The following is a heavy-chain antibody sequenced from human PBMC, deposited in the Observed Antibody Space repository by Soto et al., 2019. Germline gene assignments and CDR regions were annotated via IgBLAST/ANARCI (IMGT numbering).Heavy chain of an antibody. Sequence: QVHLEQSGAEVKKPGSSVKVSCKAAGGTFSTYTLIWVRQAPGQGLEWMGRIIPMLTVTNSAQKFQRRVTLSADKTTSTASMEPTSLTSDDTAVYYCSICCWSAETFDVWGQGTMVTVSS. J-gene: IGHJ3*01. D-gene: IGHD2-2*01. CDR3: SICCWSAETFDV. CDR1: GGTFSTYT. V-gene: IGHV1-69*02. CDR2: IIPMLTVT.